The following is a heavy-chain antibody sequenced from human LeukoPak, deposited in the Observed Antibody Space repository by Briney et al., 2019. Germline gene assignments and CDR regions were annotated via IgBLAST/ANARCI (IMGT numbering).Heavy chain of an antibody. CDR1: GFTFSTYA. V-gene: IGHV3-30*02. CDR2: IWPDGSKK. CDR3: AKISSSAESNFDY. J-gene: IGHJ4*02. D-gene: IGHD6-25*01. Sequence: GGSLRLSCAASGFTFSTYAMHWARQAPGKGLEWVAFIWPDGSKKYYADSVEGRFAISRENSKNTVYLQMNDLRPEDTALYFCAKISSSAESNFDYWGQGTLLTVSS.